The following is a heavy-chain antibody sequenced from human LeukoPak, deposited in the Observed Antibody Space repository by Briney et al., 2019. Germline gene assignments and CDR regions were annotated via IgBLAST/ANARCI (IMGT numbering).Heavy chain of an antibody. D-gene: IGHD6-6*01. V-gene: IGHV3-74*01. J-gene: IGHJ4*02. Sequence: PGGSLRLSCAASGFTFSSYWMHWVRQAPGKGLVWVSRINSDGSSTSYADSVKGRFTISRDNAKNTLYLQMNSLRAEDTAVYYCARDESGIAARPGVLVWGQGTLVTVSP. CDR1: GFTFSSYW. CDR3: ARDESGIAARPGVLV. CDR2: INSDGSST.